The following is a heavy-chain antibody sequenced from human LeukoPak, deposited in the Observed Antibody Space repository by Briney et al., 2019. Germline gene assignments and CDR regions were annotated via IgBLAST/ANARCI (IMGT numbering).Heavy chain of an antibody. J-gene: IGHJ4*02. D-gene: IGHD4-11*01. CDR2: IYHSGTD. Sequence: PSETLSLTCSVSGDSISSLYWNWIRQPPPKGLDWMGLIYHSGTDTYIPSHNRRRTISVDTSKHQLSLKLTSVTAADTAVYYCANSRLGTDTSTVHSFVYWGQGILVTVSS. CDR3: ANSRLGTDTSTVHSFVY. CDR1: GDSISSLY. V-gene: IGHV4-59*11.